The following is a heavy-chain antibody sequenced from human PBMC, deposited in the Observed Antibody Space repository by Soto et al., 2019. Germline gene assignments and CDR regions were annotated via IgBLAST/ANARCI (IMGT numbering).Heavy chain of an antibody. V-gene: IGHV4-34*01. Sequence: PSETLSLTCAVYGGSFSGYYWSWIRQPPGKGLEWIGEINHSGSTNYNPSLKSRVTISVDTSKNHFSLKLSSVTAADTAVYYCARAPYYYYYMDVWGKGTTVTSP. CDR2: INHSGST. J-gene: IGHJ6*03. CDR3: ARAPYYYYYMDV. CDR1: GGSFSGYY.